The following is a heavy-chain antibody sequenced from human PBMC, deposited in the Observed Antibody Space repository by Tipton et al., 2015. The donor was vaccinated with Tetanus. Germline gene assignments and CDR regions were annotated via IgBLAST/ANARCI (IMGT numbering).Heavy chain of an antibody. J-gene: IGHJ6*02. V-gene: IGHV3-7*03. CDR1: GFTFSTYW. CDR2: IKEDGSEK. D-gene: IGHD4-11*01. Sequence: GSLRLSCAASGFTFSTYWMSWVRQAPGKGLEWVAKIKEDGSEKYYVDSVKGRFTISRDNAEKSLFLQMNSLRAEDTAVYYCAKEQSDADYYYYGMDVWGQGTTVTVSS. CDR3: AKEQSDADYYYYGMDV.